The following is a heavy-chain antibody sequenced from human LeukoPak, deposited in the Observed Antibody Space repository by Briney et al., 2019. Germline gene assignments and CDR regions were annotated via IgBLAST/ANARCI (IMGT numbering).Heavy chain of an antibody. CDR2: INHNSGGT. V-gene: IGHV1-2*02. D-gene: IGHD5-18*01. Sequence: ASVKVSCKASGITFSGYYIHWVRQAPGQGLEWMGWINHNSGGTNYAQKFQGRVTMTRDTSISTVYMELSRLRSDDTAMYYCARSGYIYGNDYWGQGNLVTVSS. CDR1: GITFSGYY. CDR3: ARSGYIYGNDY. J-gene: IGHJ4*02.